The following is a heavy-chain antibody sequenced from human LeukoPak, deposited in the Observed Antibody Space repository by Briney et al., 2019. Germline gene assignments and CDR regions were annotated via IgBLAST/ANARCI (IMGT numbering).Heavy chain of an antibody. V-gene: IGHV3-30*18. CDR1: GFTFSSYW. CDR3: AKGATDYGDYEWYFDY. CDR2: ISYDGSNK. Sequence: KAGGSLRLSCAASGFTFSSYWMHWVRQAPGKGLEWVAVISYDGSNKYYADSVKGRFTISRDNSKNTLYLQMNSLRAEDTAVYYCAKGATDYGDYEWYFDYWGQGTLVTVSS. J-gene: IGHJ4*02. D-gene: IGHD4-17*01.